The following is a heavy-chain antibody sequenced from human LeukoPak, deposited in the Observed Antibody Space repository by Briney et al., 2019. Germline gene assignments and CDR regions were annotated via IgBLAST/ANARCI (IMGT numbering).Heavy chain of an antibody. Sequence: GAPVKVSCKASGYTFTGYYMHWVRQAPGQGLEWMGWINPNSGGTNYAQKFQGRVTMTRDTSISTAYMELSRLRSDDTAVYYCASTSVYYYDSSGYFYWGQGTLVTVSS. J-gene: IGHJ4*02. CDR2: INPNSGGT. D-gene: IGHD3-22*01. V-gene: IGHV1-2*02. CDR1: GYTFTGYY. CDR3: ASTSVYYYDSSGYFY.